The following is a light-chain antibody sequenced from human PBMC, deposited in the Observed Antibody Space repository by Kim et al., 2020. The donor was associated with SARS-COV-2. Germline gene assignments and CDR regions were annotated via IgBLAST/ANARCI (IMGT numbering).Light chain of an antibody. CDR3: QQYNNWPPLI. CDR2: GAS. CDR1: QSVRSN. Sequence: EIVMMQSPATLSVSPGERATLSCRASQSVRSNLAWYQQKPGQAPRLLIYGASTRAAGIPARFSGSGSGTEFTLTISSLQSEDFAIYYCQQYNNWPPLIFGGGTKVDIK. V-gene: IGKV3-15*01. J-gene: IGKJ4*01.